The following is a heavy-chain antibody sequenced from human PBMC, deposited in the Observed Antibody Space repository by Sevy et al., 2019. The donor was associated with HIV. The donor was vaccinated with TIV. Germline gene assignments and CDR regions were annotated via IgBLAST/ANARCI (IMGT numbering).Heavy chain of an antibody. Sequence: GGSLRLSCAASGFTFNNVWMSWVRQVPGKGLEWVGRIKSKTDGGTTAYTATVKGRFTISRDDSTNTLYLQMNSLKIEDTAVYYCTIDPVHFXWGQGTLVTVSS. CDR3: TIDPVHFX. D-gene: IGHD6-6*01. CDR2: IKSKTDGGTT. CDR1: GFTFNNVW. J-gene: IGHJ4*02. V-gene: IGHV3-15*01.